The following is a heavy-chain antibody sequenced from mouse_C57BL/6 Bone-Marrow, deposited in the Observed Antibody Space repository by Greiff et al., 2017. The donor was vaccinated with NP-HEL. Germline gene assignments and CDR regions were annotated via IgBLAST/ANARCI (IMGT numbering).Heavy chain of an antibody. D-gene: IGHD1-1*01. CDR1: GFTFSDYY. CDR2: INYDGSST. V-gene: IGHV5-16*01. J-gene: IGHJ1*03. CDR3: ARERGNLLPRGYFDV. Sequence: EVMLVESEGGLVQPGSSMKLSCTASGFTFSDYYMAWVRQVPEKGLEWVANINYDGSSTYYLDSLKSRFIISRDNAKNILYLQMSSLKSEDTATYYCARERGNLLPRGYFDVWGTGTTVTVSS.